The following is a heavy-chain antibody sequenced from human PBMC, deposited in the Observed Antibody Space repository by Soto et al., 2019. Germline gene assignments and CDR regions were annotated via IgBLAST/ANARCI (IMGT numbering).Heavy chain of an antibody. CDR2: IYHSGST. Sequence: PSETLSLTCAVSGYSISSGYYWGWIRQPPGKGLEWIGSIYHSGSTYYNPSLKSRVTISVDTSKNQFSLKLSSVTAADTAVYYCAGAVGCTNGVCYHDAFDIWGQGTMVT. CDR1: GYSISSGYY. V-gene: IGHV4-38-2*01. D-gene: IGHD2-8*01. CDR3: AGAVGCTNGVCYHDAFDI. J-gene: IGHJ3*02.